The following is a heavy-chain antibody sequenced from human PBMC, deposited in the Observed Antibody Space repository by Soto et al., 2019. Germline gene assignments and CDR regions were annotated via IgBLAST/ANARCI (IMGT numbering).Heavy chain of an antibody. Sequence: EVQLVESGGGLVQPGGSLRLSCAASGFTFSDHYMDWVRQAPGKGLEWVGRTRNKANSYTTEYAASVKGRITISRDASRNSLYLQMNSMKSEDTAVYYCTREDRSNYGMDVWGQGTTVTVSS. CDR1: GFTFSDHY. CDR2: TRNKANSYTT. J-gene: IGHJ6*02. CDR3: TREDRSNYGMDV. V-gene: IGHV3-72*01.